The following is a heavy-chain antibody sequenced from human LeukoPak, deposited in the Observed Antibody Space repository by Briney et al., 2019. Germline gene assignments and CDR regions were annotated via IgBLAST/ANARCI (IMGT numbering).Heavy chain of an antibody. CDR1: GGSFSGYY. CDR3: ITYAQAFSYGTGWV. J-gene: IGHJ6*04. V-gene: IGHV3-15*01. CDR2: ITSKRDGGTT. D-gene: IGHD5-18*01. Sequence: NTSETLSLTCAVYGGSFSGYYWSWARQAPGKGLEWLGRITSKRDGGTTDYAAPVKGRFSISRDDSRNTLSLQMNSLETEDTGVYYCITYAQAFSYGTGWVWGKGTTVTVSS.